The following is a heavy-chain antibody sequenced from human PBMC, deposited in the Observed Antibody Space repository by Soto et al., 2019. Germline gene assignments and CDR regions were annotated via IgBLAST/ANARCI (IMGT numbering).Heavy chain of an antibody. Sequence: QLQLQESGPGLVKPSETLSLTCTVSGGSISSSSYYWGWIRQPPGKGLEWIGSIYYSGSTYYNPSLKSRITISVDTSKTQFSLKRSSVTAADTAVYYCARLGAFYSSSWNYYYYGMDVWGQGTTVTVSS. CDR3: ARLGAFYSSSWNYYYYGMDV. CDR2: IYYSGST. CDR1: GGSISSSSYY. V-gene: IGHV4-39*01. D-gene: IGHD6-13*01. J-gene: IGHJ6*02.